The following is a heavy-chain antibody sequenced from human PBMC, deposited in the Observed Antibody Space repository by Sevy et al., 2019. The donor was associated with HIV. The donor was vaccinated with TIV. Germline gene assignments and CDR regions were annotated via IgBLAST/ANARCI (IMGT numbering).Heavy chain of an antibody. CDR1: GVTVSSYA. CDR2: ISYDGSNK. Sequence: GGSLRLSCAASGVTVSSYAMHWVRQAPGKGLEWVAVISYDGSNKYYADSVKGRFTISRDNSKKTVYLQMNSLRVEDTAVYYCARDQHDYAGNIRTGWFDPWGQGALVTVSS. CDR3: ARDQHDYAGNIRTGWFDP. J-gene: IGHJ5*02. V-gene: IGHV3-30-3*01. D-gene: IGHD4-17*01.